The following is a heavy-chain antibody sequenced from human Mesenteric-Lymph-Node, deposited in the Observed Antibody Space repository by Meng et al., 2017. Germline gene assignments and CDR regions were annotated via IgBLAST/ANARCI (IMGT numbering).Heavy chain of an antibody. J-gene: IGHJ4*02. D-gene: IGHD3-10*01. CDR1: GDSISSDIW. CDR3: ARRRGGSGRDC. CDR2: VYHRGDT. V-gene: IGHV4-4*02. Sequence: VAGPGLVTPWGPLSLTCTVSGDSISSDIWWSWVRQPPGKGLEWIGEVYHRGDTNYNPSLKSRVVISVDRSKNQFSLMLTSVTATDTAVYYCARRRGGSGRDCWGQGTLVTVSS.